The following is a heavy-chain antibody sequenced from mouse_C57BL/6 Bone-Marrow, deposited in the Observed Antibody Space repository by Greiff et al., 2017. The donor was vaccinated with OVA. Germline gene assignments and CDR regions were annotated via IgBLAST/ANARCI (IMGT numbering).Heavy chain of an antibody. Sequence: QVQLQQPGAELVMPGASVKLSCKASGYTFPSYWMHWVKQRPGQGLEWIGEIDPSDSYTNYNQKFKGKSTLTVDKSSSTAYMQLSSLTSEDSAVYYCARWDDGYLAWFAYWGQGTLVTVSA. CDR3: ARWDDGYLAWFAY. V-gene: IGHV1-69*01. J-gene: IGHJ3*01. CDR2: IDPSDSYT. CDR1: GYTFPSYW. D-gene: IGHD2-3*01.